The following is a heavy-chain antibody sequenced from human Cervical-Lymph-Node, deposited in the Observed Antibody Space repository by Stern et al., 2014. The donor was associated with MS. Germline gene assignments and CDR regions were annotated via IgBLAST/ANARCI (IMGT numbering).Heavy chain of an antibody. Sequence: VQLVQSGAEEKKPGASGKVSCKASGKTFTSYDINWVRQATGQGLEWMGWMNPKSGNTGYGQKVKGRVTTTRNTSISTAYMDLSSLRSEDTAVYYCASSTAAGEGDEYYYYGMDVWGQGTTVTVSS. V-gene: IGHV1-8*01. J-gene: IGHJ6*02. D-gene: IGHD6-13*01. CDR3: ASSTAAGEGDEYYYYGMDV. CDR2: MNPKSGNT. CDR1: GKTFTSYD.